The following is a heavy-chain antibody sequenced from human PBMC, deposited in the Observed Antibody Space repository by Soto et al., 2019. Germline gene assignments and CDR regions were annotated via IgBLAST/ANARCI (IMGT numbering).Heavy chain of an antibody. V-gene: IGHV1-18*01. CDR2: INTYNGMT. Sequence: QVQLVQSGGEVKKPGASVTVSCKASGYIFINYHITWVRQAPGQGLEWMAWINTYNGMTDYAQRFQGRVTMTRDTSTSTAYMELRNLGSDDTAVYFGAKSPRGEMATDWGQGTLVTVSS. CDR3: AKSPRGEMATD. CDR1: GYIFINYH. J-gene: IGHJ4*02. D-gene: IGHD5-12*01.